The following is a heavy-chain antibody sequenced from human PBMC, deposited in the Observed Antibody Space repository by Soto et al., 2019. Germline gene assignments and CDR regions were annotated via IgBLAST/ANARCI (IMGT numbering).Heavy chain of an antibody. V-gene: IGHV4-39*01. J-gene: IGHJ4*02. CDR1: GGSISSSSYY. CDR2: IYYSGST. Sequence: SETLSLTCTVSGGSISSSSYYWGWIRQPPGKGLEWIGSIYYSGSTYYNPSLKSRVTISVDTSKNQFSLKLSSVTAADTAVYYCARRRRRGYRYPKYYFDYWGQGTLVTVSS. CDR3: ARRRRRGYRYPKYYFDY. D-gene: IGHD3-16*02.